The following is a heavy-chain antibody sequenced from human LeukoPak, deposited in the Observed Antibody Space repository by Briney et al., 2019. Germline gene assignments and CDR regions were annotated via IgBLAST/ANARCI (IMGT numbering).Heavy chain of an antibody. V-gene: IGHV3-21*01. D-gene: IGHD2-2*01. CDR2: ISSSSSYI. CDR3: ARVRSTSSPEGFDP. J-gene: IGHJ5*02. CDR1: GFTFSSYS. Sequence: GVSLRLSCAASGFTFSSYSMNWVRQAPGKGLEWVSSISSSSSYIYYADSVKGRFTISRDNAKNSLYPQMNSLRAEDTAVYYCARVRSTSSPEGFDPWGQGTLVTVSS.